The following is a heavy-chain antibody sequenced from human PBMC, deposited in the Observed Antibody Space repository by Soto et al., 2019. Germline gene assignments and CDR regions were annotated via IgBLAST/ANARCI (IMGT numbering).Heavy chain of an antibody. Sequence: QVQLLESGGGVVQPGRSLRLSCVASGFTLTNNGMHWVRQAPGQGLEWVAVISSDGSSYYYGDSVRGRFTISRDTSKNTLFLEMNSLTTADTAVYYCAKDRGLAESGTLSHYYYGMDVWGQGTSVTVS. V-gene: IGHV3-30*18. J-gene: IGHJ6*02. CDR3: AKDRGLAESGTLSHYYYGMDV. CDR2: ISSDGSSY. D-gene: IGHD1-26*01. CDR1: GFTLTNNG.